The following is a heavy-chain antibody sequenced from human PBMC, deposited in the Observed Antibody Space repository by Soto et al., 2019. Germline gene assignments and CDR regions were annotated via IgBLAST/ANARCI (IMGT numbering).Heavy chain of an antibody. Sequence: ETLSLTCTVSGGSISSSSYYWGWIRQPPGKGLEWIGYIYYIGSTYYNPSLKSRVTISVDKSKNQFSLKLSSVTAADTAVYYCATDILTGPRDHWGQGTLVTVSS. J-gene: IGHJ4*02. CDR1: GGSISSSSYY. D-gene: IGHD3-9*01. CDR3: ATDILTGPRDH. V-gene: IGHV4-61*05. CDR2: IYYIGST.